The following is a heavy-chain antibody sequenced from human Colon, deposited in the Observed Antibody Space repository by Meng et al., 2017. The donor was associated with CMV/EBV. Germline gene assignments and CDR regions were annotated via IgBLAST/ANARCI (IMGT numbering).Heavy chain of an antibody. CDR3: ARDMGAANWFDH. J-gene: IGHJ5*02. Sequence: TGAGGTSSSGNCYWGWIRKPPGKGVEWIGSICYSGSTYYNQSLKSRVTISLDTSKNQFSLKLSSVTAADTAVYYCARDMGAANWFDHWGQGTLVTVSS. CDR2: ICYSGST. V-gene: IGHV4-39*07. D-gene: IGHD2-15*01. CDR1: GGTSSSGNCY.